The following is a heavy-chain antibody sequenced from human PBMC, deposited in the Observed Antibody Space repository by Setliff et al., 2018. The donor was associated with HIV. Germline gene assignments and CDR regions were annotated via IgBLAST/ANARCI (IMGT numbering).Heavy chain of an antibody. CDR2: INPNSGGT. Sequence: ASVKVSCKASGYMFSGFHMHWVRQAAGQGLEWMGRINPNSGGTNYAQKFQGRVTMTRNTSISTAYMELSSLRSEDTAVYYCARDFGYGDRYFDYWGQGTLVTVSS. CDR1: GYMFSGFH. CDR3: ARDFGYGDRYFDY. V-gene: IGHV1-2*06. J-gene: IGHJ4*02. D-gene: IGHD4-17*01.